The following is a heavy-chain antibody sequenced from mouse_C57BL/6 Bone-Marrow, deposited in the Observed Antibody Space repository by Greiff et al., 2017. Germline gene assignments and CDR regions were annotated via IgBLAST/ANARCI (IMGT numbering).Heavy chain of an antibody. V-gene: IGHV1-82*01. J-gene: IGHJ1*03. CDR1: GYAFSSSW. D-gene: IGHD5-1*01. CDR3: ARGGDEYGYCDV. CDR2: IYPGDGDT. Sequence: QVQLQQSGPELVKPGASVKISCKASGYAFSSSWMNWVKQRPGKGLEWIGRIYPGDGDTNYNGKFKGKATLTADKSSSTAYMQLSSLTSEDSAVYFCARGGDEYGYCDVWGTGTTVTVSS.